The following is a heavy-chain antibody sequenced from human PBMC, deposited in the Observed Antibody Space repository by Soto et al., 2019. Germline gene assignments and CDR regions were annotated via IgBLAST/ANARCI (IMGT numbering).Heavy chain of an antibody. CDR3: VRSVEARPYYYGMDV. J-gene: IGHJ6*02. Sequence: PSETLSLTCTVSGGSVSSDSYYWAWIRQPPGKGLEWIGYISYSGSTDYNPSLRSRITISLHTSKSQFSLKVGSVSAADTAVYYCVRSVEARPYYYGMDVWGRGTTVTVSS. V-gene: IGHV4-61*01. CDR2: ISYSGST. D-gene: IGHD6-6*01. CDR1: GGSVSSDSYY.